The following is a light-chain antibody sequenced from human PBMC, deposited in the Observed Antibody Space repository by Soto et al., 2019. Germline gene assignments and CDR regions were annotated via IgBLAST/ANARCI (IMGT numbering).Light chain of an antibody. CDR3: LSFDSSLSVV. CDR1: SSNIGAGYD. Sequence: QSVLTQPPSVSGAPGQRVTISCTGSSSNIGAGYDVHWYQQLPGRAPKLLIYGNTNRPSGVPDRFSGSKSGTSASLAITRLQAEDEADYYCLSFDSSLSVVFGGGTKLTVL. V-gene: IGLV1-40*01. CDR2: GNT. J-gene: IGLJ2*01.